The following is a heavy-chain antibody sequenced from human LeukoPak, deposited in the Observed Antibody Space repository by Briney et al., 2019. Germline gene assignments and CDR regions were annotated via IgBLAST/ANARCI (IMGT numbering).Heavy chain of an antibody. J-gene: IGHJ4*02. CDR3: TRGDRGYIVGAMRGFY. CDR2: ISGSGDAT. Sequence: GGSLRLSCEASGFTFSNFAMSWVRQAPGKGLEWVSVISGSGDATYYTDSVKGRFTISRDNSRSTVSLQMNSLGVDDTAVYYCTRGDRGYIVGAMRGFYWGRGTLVTVSS. D-gene: IGHD1-26*01. CDR1: GFTFSNFA. V-gene: IGHV3-23*01.